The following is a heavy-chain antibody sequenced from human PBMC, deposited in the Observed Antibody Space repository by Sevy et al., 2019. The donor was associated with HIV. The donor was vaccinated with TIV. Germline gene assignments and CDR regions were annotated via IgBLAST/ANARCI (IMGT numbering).Heavy chain of an antibody. V-gene: IGHV3-48*01. CDR1: GFSFTTYS. CDR3: ARVPLYDDPWYCDY. Sequence: GGSLRLSCEASGFSFTTYSMNWVRQAPGKGLEWISYISGTSRTIYYGDSVKGRFTISRDNAKNSLYLQINSLRAEDTAVYYCARVPLYDDPWYCDYRGQGTLVTVSS. CDR2: ISGTSRTI. J-gene: IGHJ4*02. D-gene: IGHD3-3*01.